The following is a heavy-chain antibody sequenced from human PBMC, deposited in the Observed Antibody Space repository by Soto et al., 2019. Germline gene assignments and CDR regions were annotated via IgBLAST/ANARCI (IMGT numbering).Heavy chain of an antibody. Sequence: AGGSLRLSCAASGFTFSSYAMSWVRQAPGKGLEWVSAISGSGGSTYYADSVKGRFTISRDNSKNTLYLQMNSLRAEDTAVYYCAKDQGLGYYYYGMDVWGQGTTVTVSS. CDR3: AKDQGLGYYYYGMDV. D-gene: IGHD3-16*01. CDR1: GFTFSSYA. J-gene: IGHJ6*02. V-gene: IGHV3-23*01. CDR2: ISGSGGST.